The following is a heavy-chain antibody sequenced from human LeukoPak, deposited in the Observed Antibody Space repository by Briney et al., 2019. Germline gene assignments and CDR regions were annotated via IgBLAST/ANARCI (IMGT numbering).Heavy chain of an antibody. CDR1: GGSFSGYY. J-gene: IGHJ6*02. CDR2: INHSGST. D-gene: IGHD2/OR15-2a*01. V-gene: IGHV4-34*01. Sequence: SETLSLTCAVCGGSFSGYYWSWIRQPPGKGLEWIGEINHSGSTNYNPSLKSRVTISVDTSKNQFSLKLSSVTAADTAVYYCARVNLWAYYYGMDVWGQGTTVTVSS. CDR3: ARVNLWAYYYGMDV.